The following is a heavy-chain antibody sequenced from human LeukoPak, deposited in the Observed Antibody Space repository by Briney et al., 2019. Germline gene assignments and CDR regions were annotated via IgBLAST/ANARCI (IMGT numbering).Heavy chain of an antibody. CDR3: AKASGWYPYFHH. V-gene: IGHV3-23*01. Sequence: GGSLRLSCAASGFIFNNYAMNWVRQAPGKGLEWVSTVSGSGVTTFYADSVKGRFTISRDNSENTLYLQMSSLRAEDTAIYYCAKASGWYPYFHHWGQGTLVTVSS. J-gene: IGHJ1*01. CDR2: VSGSGVTT. D-gene: IGHD6-19*01. CDR1: GFIFNNYA.